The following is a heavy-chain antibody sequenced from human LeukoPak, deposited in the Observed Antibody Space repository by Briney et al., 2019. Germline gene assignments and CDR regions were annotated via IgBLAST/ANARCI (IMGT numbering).Heavy chain of an antibody. D-gene: IGHD2-15*01. V-gene: IGHV4-59*12. CDR1: GGSISSYY. CDR2: IYYSGST. CDR3: ARAVVVAATPGYFDY. Sequence: SETLSLTCTVSGGSISSYYWSWIRQPPGKGLEWIGYIYYSGSTNYNPSLKSRVTISVDTSKNQFSLKLSSVTAADTAVYYCARAVVVAATPGYFDYWGQGTLVTVSS. J-gene: IGHJ4*02.